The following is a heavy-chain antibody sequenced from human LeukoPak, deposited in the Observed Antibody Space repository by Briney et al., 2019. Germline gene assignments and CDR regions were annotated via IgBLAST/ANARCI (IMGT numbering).Heavy chain of an antibody. D-gene: IGHD3-22*01. CDR3: ARLGHYYDSSGYLPYNY. Sequence: GESLKISCKGSGYSFTTYWIAWVRQMPGKGLDWTGIIYPGDSDTRYSPSFQGQVTISADKSINTACLQWSSLKASDTAIYYCARLGHYYDSSGYLPYNYWGQGTLVTVSS. CDR2: IYPGDSDT. V-gene: IGHV5-51*01. CDR1: GYSFTTYW. J-gene: IGHJ4*02.